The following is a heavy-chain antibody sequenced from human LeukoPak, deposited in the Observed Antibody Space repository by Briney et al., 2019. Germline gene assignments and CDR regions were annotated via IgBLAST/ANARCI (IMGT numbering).Heavy chain of an antibody. D-gene: IGHD6-19*01. CDR3: AKDRSSGWRGDY. V-gene: IGHV3-21*04. CDR1: GFTFSSYS. CDR2: ISSSSSYI. Sequence: GGSLRLSCAASGFTFSSYSMNWVRQAPGKGLEWVSSISSSSSYIYYADSVKGRFTISRDNSKNTLYLQMNSLRAEDTAVYYCAKDRSSGWRGDYWGQGTLVTVSS. J-gene: IGHJ4*02.